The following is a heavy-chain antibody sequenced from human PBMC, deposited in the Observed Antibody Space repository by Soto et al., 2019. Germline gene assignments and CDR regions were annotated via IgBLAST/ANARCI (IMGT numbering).Heavy chain of an antibody. Sequence: GASVKVSCKASGYTFTSYYMHWVRQAPGQGLEWMGIINPSGGSTSYAQKFQGRVTMTRDTSTSTVYMELSSLRSEDTAVYYCARDIVVVPAATLGTSGGMDVWGQGTTVTVSS. D-gene: IGHD2-2*01. CDR2: INPSGGST. CDR3: ARDIVVVPAATLGTSGGMDV. V-gene: IGHV1-46*01. CDR1: GYTFTSYY. J-gene: IGHJ6*02.